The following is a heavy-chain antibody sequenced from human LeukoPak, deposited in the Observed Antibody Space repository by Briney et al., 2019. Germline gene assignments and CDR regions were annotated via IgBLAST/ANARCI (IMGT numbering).Heavy chain of an antibody. CDR2: IKQDGSEK. V-gene: IGHV3-7*01. J-gene: IGHJ5*02. D-gene: IGHD3-10*01. CDR1: GFTFSSYW. CDR3: AREEPGSSEGFDP. Sequence: GGSLRLSCAASGFTFSSYWMSWVRQAPGKGLEWVANIKQDGSEKYYVDSVKGRFTISRDNAKNSLYLQMNSLRAEDTAVYYCAREEPGSSEGFDPWGQGTLVTVSS.